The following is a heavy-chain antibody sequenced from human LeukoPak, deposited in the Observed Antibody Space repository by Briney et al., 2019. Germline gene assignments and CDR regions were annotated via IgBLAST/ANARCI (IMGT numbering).Heavy chain of an antibody. CDR3: ARVAIYNTYDYLAS. CDR2: IHTSGST. J-gene: IGHJ4*02. D-gene: IGHD3-3*01. Sequence: SETLSLTCTVSGDSISSYYWSWIRQPAGKGLEWIGRIHTSGSTNYNPSLESRVTMSVDTSKNQFSLKLSSVTAADTAVYYCARVAIYNTYDYLASWGQGTLVTVPS. CDR1: GDSISSYY. V-gene: IGHV4-4*07.